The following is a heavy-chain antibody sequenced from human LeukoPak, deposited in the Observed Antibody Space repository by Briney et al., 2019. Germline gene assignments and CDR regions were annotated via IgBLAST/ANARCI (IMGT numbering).Heavy chain of an antibody. CDR2: IYTSGST. CDR3: ARVGCSSTSCYGHYYYYMDV. V-gene: IGHV4-4*07. J-gene: IGHJ6*03. CDR1: GGSISIYY. Sequence: SETLSLTCTVSGGSISIYYWSWIRQPPGKGLEWVGRIYTSGSTNYNPSLKSRVTMSVDTSKNQFSLKLSSVTAADTAVYYCARVGCSSTSCYGHYYYYMDVWGKGTTVTVSS. D-gene: IGHD2-2*01.